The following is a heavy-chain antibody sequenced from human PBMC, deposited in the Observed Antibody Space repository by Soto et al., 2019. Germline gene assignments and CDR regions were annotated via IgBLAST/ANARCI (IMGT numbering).Heavy chain of an antibody. V-gene: IGHV3-33*01. D-gene: IGHD2-15*01. Sequence: GGSLRLSCAVSGFTFSSYGMRWARQAPGKGLEWVAVICGDGSNKYYADSVKGRFTISRDNSKNTLYLQMNSLRAEDLDVYYCTLGPVAESGSDGSCYDAFDYWGQGTLVTVSS. CDR2: ICGDGSNK. CDR3: TLGPVAESGSDGSCYDAFDY. CDR1: GFTFSSYG. J-gene: IGHJ4*02.